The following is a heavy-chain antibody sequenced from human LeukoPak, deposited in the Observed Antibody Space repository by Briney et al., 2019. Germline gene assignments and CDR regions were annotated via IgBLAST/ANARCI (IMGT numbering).Heavy chain of an antibody. J-gene: IGHJ5*02. CDR3: ARDSGSGTFT. V-gene: IGHV4-59*01. D-gene: IGHD3-10*01. CDR2: IYYSGST. Sequence: SETLSLTCTVSGGSISNYYWTWIRQPPGKGLEWIGYIYYSGSTKYNPSLKSRVTISIDTSKNQFSLKLTSVTAAGTAVYYCARDSGSGTFTWGQGTLVTVSS. CDR1: GGSISNYY.